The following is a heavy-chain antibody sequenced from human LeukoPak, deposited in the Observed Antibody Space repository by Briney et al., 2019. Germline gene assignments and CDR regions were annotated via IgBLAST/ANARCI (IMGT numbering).Heavy chain of an antibody. CDR2: INHSGST. D-gene: IGHD3-22*01. J-gene: IGHJ6*02. Sequence: SETLSLTCAVYGGSFSGYYWSWIRQPPGKGLEWIGEINHSGSTNYNPSLTSRVTISVDTSKNQCSLKLSSVTAADTAVYYCARTGYYDSSGHYYGMDVWGQGTTVTVSS. CDR3: ARTGYYDSSGHYYGMDV. V-gene: IGHV4-34*01. CDR1: GGSFSGYY.